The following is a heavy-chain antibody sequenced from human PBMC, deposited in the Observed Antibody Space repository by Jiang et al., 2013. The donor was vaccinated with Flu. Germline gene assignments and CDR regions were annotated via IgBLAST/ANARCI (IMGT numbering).Heavy chain of an antibody. J-gene: IGHJ4*02. Sequence: SRVTMSVDTSKNQFSLKLSSVTAADTAVYYCARFPPIPRGYSSGWGQGTLVTVSS. D-gene: IGHD6-19*01. CDR3: ARFPPIPRGYSSG. V-gene: IGHV4-59*10.